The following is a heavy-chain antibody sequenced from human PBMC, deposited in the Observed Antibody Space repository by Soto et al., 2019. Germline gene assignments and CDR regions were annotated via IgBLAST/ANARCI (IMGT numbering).Heavy chain of an antibody. J-gene: IGHJ4*02. CDR2: ISYDGSNK. Sequence: QVQLVESGGGVVQPGRSLRLSCAASGFTFSSYGMHWVRQAPGKGLEWVAVISYDGSNKYYADSVKGRFTISRDNSKNTLYLQMNSLRAEDTAVYYCAKDHGVVITTSFDYWGQGTLVTVSS. CDR3: AKDHGVVITTSFDY. D-gene: IGHD3-22*01. V-gene: IGHV3-30*18. CDR1: GFTFSSYG.